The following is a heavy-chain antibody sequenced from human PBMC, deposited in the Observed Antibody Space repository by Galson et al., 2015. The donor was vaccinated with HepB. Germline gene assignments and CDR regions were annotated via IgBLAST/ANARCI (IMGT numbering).Heavy chain of an antibody. CDR2: INPYSRQT. V-gene: IGHV1-18*01. J-gene: IGHJ5*02. CDR1: GYTFSSYS. CDR3: ARGAVVVVVGATQNNWFAP. D-gene: IGHD2-15*01. Sequence: SVKVSCKASGYTFSSYSITWVRQAPGQGLEWMGWINPYSRQTSLAQKFQGRVTMTTDTSTSTAYMEVRSLRSDDTAVYYCARGAVVVVVGATQNNWFAPWGQGTLVTVSS.